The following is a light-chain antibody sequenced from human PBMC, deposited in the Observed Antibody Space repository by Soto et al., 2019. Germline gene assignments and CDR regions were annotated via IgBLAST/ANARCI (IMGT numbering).Light chain of an antibody. CDR2: ATS. CDR3: QQYDNWPPP. J-gene: IGKJ5*01. V-gene: IGKV3-15*01. CDR1: QRVSNN. Sequence: EIVMTQSPATLSVSPGERATLSCRASQRVSNNLAWYQQRPGRSPRLLIYATSTRATGIPARFSGSGSGTEFTLTISSLQSEYCAVYYCQQYDNWPPPFGQGTRLEIK.